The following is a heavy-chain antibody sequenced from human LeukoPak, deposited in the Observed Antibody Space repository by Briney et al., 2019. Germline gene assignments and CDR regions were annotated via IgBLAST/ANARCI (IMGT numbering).Heavy chain of an antibody. CDR1: GGSISSGGYY. V-gene: IGHV4-31*03. J-gene: IGHJ5*02. D-gene: IGHD6-19*01. CDR2: IYYSGST. Sequence: PSQTLSLTCTVSGGSISSGGYYWSWIRQHPGKGLEWIGYIYYSGSTYYNPSLKSRVTISVDTSKNQFSLKLSSVTAADTAVYYCAGSIAVAGTAWEVSWFDPWGQGTLVTVSS. CDR3: AGSIAVAGTAWEVSWFDP.